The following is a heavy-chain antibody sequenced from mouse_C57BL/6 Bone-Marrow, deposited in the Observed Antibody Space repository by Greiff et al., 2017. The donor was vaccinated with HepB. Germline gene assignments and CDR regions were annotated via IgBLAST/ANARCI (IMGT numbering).Heavy chain of an antibody. Sequence: QVQLQQSGAELVRPGSSVKLSCKASGYTFTSYWMHWVKQRPIQGLEWIGNIDPSDSETHYNQKFKDKATLTVDKSSSTAYMQLSSLTSEDSAVYYCARGNGSTPYYAMDYWGQGTSVTVSS. CDR1: GYTFTSYW. CDR2: IDPSDSET. V-gene: IGHV1-52*01. D-gene: IGHD1-1*01. J-gene: IGHJ4*01. CDR3: ARGNGSTPYYAMDY.